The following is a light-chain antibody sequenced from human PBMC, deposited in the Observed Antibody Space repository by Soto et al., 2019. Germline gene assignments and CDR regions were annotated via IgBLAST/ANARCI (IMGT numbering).Light chain of an antibody. V-gene: IGLV2-11*01. Sequence: QSALTQPRSVSGSPGQSVTISCTGTSSDVGGSKYVSWYQQHPGKAPKLMIYDVSKRPSGVPDRFSGSKSGNTASLTISGLQAEDEADYYCCSYVGSYTVTFDGGTKLTVL. CDR1: SSDVGGSKY. J-gene: IGLJ3*02. CDR3: CSYVGSYTVT. CDR2: DVS.